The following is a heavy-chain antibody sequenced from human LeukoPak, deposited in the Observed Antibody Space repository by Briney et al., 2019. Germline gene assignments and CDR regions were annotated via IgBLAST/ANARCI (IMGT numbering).Heavy chain of an antibody. CDR2: ISSNGGST. CDR1: GFTFSSYA. CDR3: ARDRVVAPMDV. V-gene: IGHV3-64*01. D-gene: IGHD2-15*01. J-gene: IGHJ6*03. Sequence: GGSLRLSCAASGFTFSSYAMHWVRQAPGKGLEYVSAISSNGGSTYYANSVKDRFTISRDNSKNTLYLQMGSLRAEDMAVYYCARDRVVAPMDVWGKGTTVTVSS.